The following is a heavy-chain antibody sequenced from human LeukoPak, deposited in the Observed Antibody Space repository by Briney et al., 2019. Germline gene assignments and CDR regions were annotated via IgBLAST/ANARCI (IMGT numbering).Heavy chain of an antibody. CDR2: ISSSGRTI. D-gene: IGHD2-2*01. CDR1: GFTFSSYE. J-gene: IGHJ4*02. CDR3: AGKAAAYYFVY. Sequence: GGSLRLSCTASGFTFSSYEINWFRQAPGKGLEWVSYISSSGRTIYYADSVKGRFTISRDNSKNTLYLQMDSLRGEDTAVYYCAGKAAAYYFVYWGQGTLVTVSS. V-gene: IGHV3-48*03.